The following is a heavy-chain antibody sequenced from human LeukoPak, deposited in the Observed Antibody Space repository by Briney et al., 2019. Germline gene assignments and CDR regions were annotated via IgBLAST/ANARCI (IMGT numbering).Heavy chain of an antibody. Sequence: GGSLRLSCAASGFTFSSYAMSWVRQAPGKGLEWVSAISGSGGSTYYADSVKGRFTISRDNSKNTLYPQMNSLRAEEKAVYYRAKRGDRSSYGSSGYFYADDYWGQGTLVT. CDR2: ISGSGGST. D-gene: IGHD3-22*01. CDR1: GFTFSSYA. V-gene: IGHV3-23*01. J-gene: IGHJ4*02. CDR3: AKRGDRSSYGSSGYFYADDY.